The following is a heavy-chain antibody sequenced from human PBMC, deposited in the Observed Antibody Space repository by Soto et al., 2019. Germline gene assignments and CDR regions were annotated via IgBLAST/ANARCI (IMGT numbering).Heavy chain of an antibody. V-gene: IGHV4-34*01. J-gene: IGHJ5*02. CDR2: INHRGST. Sequence: SETLSLTCVVYGGSFSGYYCICSRHSPFKWLEWIGGINHRGSTNYNPSLESRVTISVDTSKNQFSLKLPSVTAADTAMYYCARDGFCTSTTCRVGNWFDPWGQGTLVTVSS. D-gene: IGHD2-2*01. CDR1: GGSFSGYY. CDR3: ARDGFCTSTTCRVGNWFDP.